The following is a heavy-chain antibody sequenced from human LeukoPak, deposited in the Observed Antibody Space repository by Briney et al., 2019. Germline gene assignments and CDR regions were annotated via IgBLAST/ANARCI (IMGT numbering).Heavy chain of an antibody. Sequence: SVKVSCKAPGYTFTSYGISWVRQAPGQGLEWMGRIIPILGIANYAQKFQGRVTITADKSTSTAYMELSSLRSEDTAVYYCARDLGYSYGYDDYWGQGTLVTVSS. V-gene: IGHV1-69*04. CDR3: ARDLGYSYGYDDY. CDR2: IIPILGIA. D-gene: IGHD5-18*01. CDR1: GYTFTSYG. J-gene: IGHJ4*02.